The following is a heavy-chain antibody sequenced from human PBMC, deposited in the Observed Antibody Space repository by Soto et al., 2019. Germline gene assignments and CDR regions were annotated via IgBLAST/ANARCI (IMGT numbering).Heavy chain of an antibody. D-gene: IGHD1-26*01. V-gene: IGHV1-2*02. J-gene: IGHJ4*02. CDR1: GYTFSSYY. Sequence: XSVKDSCQTSGYTFSSYYVHWARRAPGRGFQWLGWINPSNEITTFSEFFQGRITMTRDTSTNTVHMELNRLTSDDTAVYYCMRGGWGDSPIDSWGQGSQVTVSS. CDR2: INPSNEIT. CDR3: MRGGWGDSPIDS.